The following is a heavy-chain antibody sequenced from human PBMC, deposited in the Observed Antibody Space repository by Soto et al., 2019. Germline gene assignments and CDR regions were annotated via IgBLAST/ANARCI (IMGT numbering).Heavy chain of an antibody. D-gene: IGHD5-12*01. V-gene: IGHV3-30*18. J-gene: IGHJ6*02. Sequence: QVQLVESGGGVVQPGRSLRLSCAASGFTFSSYGMHWVRQAPGKGLEWVAVISYDGSNKYYADSVKGRFTISRDNSKNTLYLQMNSLRAEDTAVYYCAKGIGYSGYDSDPHYYYYGMDVWGQGTTVTVSS. CDR1: GFTFSSYG. CDR2: ISYDGSNK. CDR3: AKGIGYSGYDSDPHYYYYGMDV.